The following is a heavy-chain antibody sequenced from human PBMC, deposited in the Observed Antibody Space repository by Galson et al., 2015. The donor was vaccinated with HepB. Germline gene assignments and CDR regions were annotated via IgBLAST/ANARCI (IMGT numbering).Heavy chain of an antibody. CDR1: GYTFSTFW. Sequence: SGAEVKKPGESLRISCEASGYTFSTFWIGWVRQMPGKALEWMGLIFPGDSGTRYSPSFQGQVTISVDKSISTAYMHLSSLKASDTAMYYCARGRYFDWLLFDHWGQGTLVIVSS. CDR3: ARGRYFDWLLFDH. D-gene: IGHD3-9*01. V-gene: IGHV5-51*06. CDR2: IFPGDSGT. J-gene: IGHJ5*02.